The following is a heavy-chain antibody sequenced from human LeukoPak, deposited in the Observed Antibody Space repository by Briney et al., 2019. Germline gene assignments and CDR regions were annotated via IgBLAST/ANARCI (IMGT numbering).Heavy chain of an antibody. Sequence: PSETLSLTCDVSGDSISGNNGWTWIRQPPGKGLEWIGELNHSGSTNYNPSLKSRVTISVDTSKNQFSLKLSSVTAADTAVYYCARQSVYTFDYWGQGTLVTVSS. V-gene: IGHV4-4*02. CDR3: ARQSVYTFDY. CDR1: GDSISGNNG. J-gene: IGHJ4*02. CDR2: LNHSGST.